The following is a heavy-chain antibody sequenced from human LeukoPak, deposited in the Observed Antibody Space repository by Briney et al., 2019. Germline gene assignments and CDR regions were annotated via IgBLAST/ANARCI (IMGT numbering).Heavy chain of an antibody. Sequence: GGSLRLSCAASGFTFSSYGMHWVRQAPGKGLGWVAVIWYDGGNKYYADSVKGRFTISRDNSKNTLYLQMNSLRAEDTAVYYCARVLVGMDVWGQGITVTVSS. J-gene: IGHJ6*02. V-gene: IGHV3-33*01. CDR2: IWYDGGNK. CDR3: ARVLVGMDV. D-gene: IGHD2-8*02. CDR1: GFTFSSYG.